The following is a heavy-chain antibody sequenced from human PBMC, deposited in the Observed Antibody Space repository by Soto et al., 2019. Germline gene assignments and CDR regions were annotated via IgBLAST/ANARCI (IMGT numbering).Heavy chain of an antibody. CDR3: AKDSNPPFWSGYYYYFDY. D-gene: IGHD3-3*01. CDR1: GFTFSSYA. V-gene: IGHV3-23*01. J-gene: IGHJ4*02. CDR2: ISGSGGST. Sequence: GGSLRLSCAASGFTFSSYAMSWVRQAPGKGLEWVSAISGSGGSTYYADSVKGRFTISRDNSKNTLYLQMNSLRAEDTAVYYCAKDSNPPFWSGYYYYFDYWGQGTLVTVSS.